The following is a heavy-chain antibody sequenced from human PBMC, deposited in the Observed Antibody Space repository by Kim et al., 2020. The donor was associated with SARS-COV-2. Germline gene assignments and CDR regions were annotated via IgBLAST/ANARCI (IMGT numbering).Heavy chain of an antibody. J-gene: IGHJ6*02. Sequence: GGSLRLSCSASGFTFSSYAMHWVRQAPGKGLEYVSAISSNGGSTYYADSVKGRFTISRDNSKNTLYLQMSSLRAEDTAVYYCVKGYYDFWSGYGMDVWGQGTTVTVSS. D-gene: IGHD3-3*01. CDR2: ISSNGGST. CDR1: GFTFSSYA. CDR3: VKGYYDFWSGYGMDV. V-gene: IGHV3-64D*06.